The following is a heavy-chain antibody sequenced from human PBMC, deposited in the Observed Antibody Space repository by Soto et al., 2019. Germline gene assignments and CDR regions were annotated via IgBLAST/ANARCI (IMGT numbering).Heavy chain of an antibody. J-gene: IGHJ4*02. Sequence: ASENVSCNECRVRIITDYLRWVRQEIGQGLEWMGWMNPNNGNAGFAQKFRGRINMTRNTSISTAYLELSSLRSDDSAVYFCARRKERSGPYDLALWGQGTQVTVSS. V-gene: IGHV1-8*01. D-gene: IGHD5-12*01. CDR2: MNPNNGNA. CDR1: RVRIITDY. CDR3: ARRKERSGPYDLAL.